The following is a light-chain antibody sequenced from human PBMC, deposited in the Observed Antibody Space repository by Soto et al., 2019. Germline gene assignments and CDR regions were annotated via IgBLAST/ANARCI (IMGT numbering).Light chain of an antibody. Sequence: QSVLTQPPSASGTPGQRVTISCSGSSSNIGGSSVNWYQHLPGTAPKLMIYDVSKRPSGVPDRFSGSNSGNTASLTISGLQAEDEADYYCCSYAGSYTFGVFGTGTKVTVL. J-gene: IGLJ1*01. CDR3: CSYAGSYTFGV. CDR1: SSNIGGSS. CDR2: DVS. V-gene: IGLV1-44*01.